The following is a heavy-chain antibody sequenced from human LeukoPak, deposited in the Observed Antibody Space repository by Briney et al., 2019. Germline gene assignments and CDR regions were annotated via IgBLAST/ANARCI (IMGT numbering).Heavy chain of an antibody. J-gene: IGHJ4*02. CDR3: ARASGIVGATTFDY. CDR2: IYHSGST. D-gene: IGHD1-26*01. Sequence: PSQTLSLTCTVSGGSISSGGYYWSWIRQPPGKGLEWIGYIYHSGSTYYNPSLKSRVTISVDRSKNQFSLKLSSVTAADTAVYYCARASGIVGATTFDYWGQGTLVTVSS. CDR1: GGSISSGGYY. V-gene: IGHV4-30-2*01.